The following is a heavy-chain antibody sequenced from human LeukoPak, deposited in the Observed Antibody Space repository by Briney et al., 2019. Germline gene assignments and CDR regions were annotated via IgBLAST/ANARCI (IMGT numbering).Heavy chain of an antibody. Sequence: SETLSLTCTVSGGSISSYYWSWIRQPAAKGLEWIGRIYTSGSTNYNPSLKSRVTMSVDTSKNQFSLRLSSVTAADTALYYCASGYYDSSGYYNHWGQGTLVTVSS. V-gene: IGHV4-4*07. D-gene: IGHD3-22*01. CDR1: GGSISSYY. J-gene: IGHJ5*02. CDR2: IYTSGST. CDR3: ASGYYDSSGYYNH.